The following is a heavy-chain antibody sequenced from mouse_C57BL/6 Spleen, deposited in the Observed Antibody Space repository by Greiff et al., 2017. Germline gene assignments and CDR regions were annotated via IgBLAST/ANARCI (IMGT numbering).Heavy chain of an antibody. CDR3: ARRLDYDDYAMDY. V-gene: IGHV1-7*01. CDR2: INPSSGYT. CDR1: GYTFTSYW. D-gene: IGHD2-4*01. Sequence: VQLQQSGAELAKPGASVKLSCKASGYTFTSYWMHWVKQRPGQGLEWIGYINPSSGYTKYNQKFKDKATLTADKSSSTAYMQLSSLTYEDSAVXYCARRLDYDDYAMDYWGQGTSVTVSS. J-gene: IGHJ4*01.